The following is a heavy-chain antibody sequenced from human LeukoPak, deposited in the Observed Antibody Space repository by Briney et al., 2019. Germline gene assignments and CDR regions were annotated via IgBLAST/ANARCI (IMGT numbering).Heavy chain of an antibody. D-gene: IGHD5-12*01. CDR3: ANGSPRYSGYDARAFDI. V-gene: IGHV3-23*01. CDR2: ISFSDGYT. CDR1: GFTFSSYT. Sequence: QAGGSLRLSCAASGFTFSSYTMTWVRQAPGKGLQWVSSISFSDGYTYYADSVKGRFTISRDNSKNTLYLQMNSLRAEDTAVYYCANGSPRYSGYDARAFDIWGQGTMVTVSS. J-gene: IGHJ3*02.